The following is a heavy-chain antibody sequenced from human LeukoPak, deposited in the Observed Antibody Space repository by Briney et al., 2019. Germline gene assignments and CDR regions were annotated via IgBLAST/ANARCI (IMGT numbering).Heavy chain of an antibody. CDR2: IFYSGST. CDR3: AKHLGDYGGGTFDI. D-gene: IGHD4-23*01. J-gene: IGHJ3*02. V-gene: IGHV4-59*01. Sequence: KSSETLSLTCTVSGGSISSYYWSWIRQPPGKGLEWIGYIFYSGSTNYNPSLKSRVTISVDTSKNHFSLKLSSVTAADTAVYYCAKHLGDYGGGTFDIWGQGTMVTVSS. CDR1: GGSISSYY.